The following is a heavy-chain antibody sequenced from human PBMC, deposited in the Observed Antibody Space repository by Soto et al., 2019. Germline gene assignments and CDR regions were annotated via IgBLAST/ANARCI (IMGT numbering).Heavy chain of an antibody. CDR1: GGTFSSYA. Sequence: QVQLVQSGAEVKKPGSSVKVSCKASGGTFSSYAISWVRQAPGQGLEWMGGIIPIFGTANYAQKFQGRVTITADESTSTAYRELSSLRSEDTAVYYCARRGGLERGRDYYYGMDVWGQGTTVTVSS. V-gene: IGHV1-69*12. J-gene: IGHJ6*02. CDR3: ARRGGLERGRDYYYGMDV. D-gene: IGHD1-1*01. CDR2: IIPIFGTA.